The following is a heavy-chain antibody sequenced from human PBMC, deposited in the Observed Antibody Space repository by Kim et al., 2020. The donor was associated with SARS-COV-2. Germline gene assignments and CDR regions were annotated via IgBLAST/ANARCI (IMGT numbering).Heavy chain of an antibody. Sequence: GGSLRLSCAASGFTFSSYGMHWVRQAPGKGLEWVAVISYDGSNKYYADSVKGRFTISRDNSKNTLYLQMNSLRAEDTAVYYCAKGDGSGADFWSGYYPDYWGQGTLVTVSS. CDR3: AKGDGSGADFWSGYYPDY. CDR1: GFTFSSYG. V-gene: IGHV3-30*18. CDR2: ISYDGSNK. J-gene: IGHJ4*02. D-gene: IGHD3-3*01.